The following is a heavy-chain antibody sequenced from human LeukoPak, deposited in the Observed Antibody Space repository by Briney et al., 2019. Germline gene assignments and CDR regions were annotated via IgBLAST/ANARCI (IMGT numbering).Heavy chain of an antibody. CDR3: AKEGYGSGSYYWFDY. D-gene: IGHD3-10*01. Sequence: GGSLRLSCAASGFTFSTYGMHWVRQAPGEGLEWVAVISSGGSDKFYADSVKGRFTIPRDNSKNTLYLQMNSLRAEDTALYYCAKEGYGSGSYYWFDYWGQGTLVTVSS. CDR2: ISSGGSDK. CDR1: GFTFSTYG. V-gene: IGHV3-30*18. J-gene: IGHJ4*02.